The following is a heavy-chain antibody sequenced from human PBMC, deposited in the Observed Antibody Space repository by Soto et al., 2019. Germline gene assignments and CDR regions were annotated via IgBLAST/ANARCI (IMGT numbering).Heavy chain of an antibody. CDR2: IYNSGST. D-gene: IGHD6-6*01. CDR3: ARDNSSSSDYYYYYGMDV. Sequence: SETLSLTCTVSGGSISSGGYYWSWIRQHPGKGLEWIGYIYNSGSTYYNPSLKSRVTISVDTSKNQFSLKLSSVTAADTAVYYCARDNSSSSDYYYYYGMDVWGQGTTVTVSS. J-gene: IGHJ6*02. V-gene: IGHV4-31*03. CDR1: GGSISSGGYY.